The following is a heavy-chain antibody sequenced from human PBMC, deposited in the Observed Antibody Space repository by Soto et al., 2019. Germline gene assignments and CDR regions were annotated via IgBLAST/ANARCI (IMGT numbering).Heavy chain of an antibody. J-gene: IGHJ4*02. CDR3: ARDRSGYYDVPVY. Sequence: ASVKVSCKASGGTFSGYAISWVRQAPGQGLEWMGGIISIFGTANYAQKFQGRVTITADESTSTAYMELSSLRSEDTAVYYCARDRSGYYDVPVYWGQGTLVTVSS. CDR2: IISIFGTA. D-gene: IGHD3-22*01. CDR1: GGTFSGYA. V-gene: IGHV1-69*13.